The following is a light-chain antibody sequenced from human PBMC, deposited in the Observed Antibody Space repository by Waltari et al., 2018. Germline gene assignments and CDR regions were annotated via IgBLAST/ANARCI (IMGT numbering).Light chain of an antibody. CDR2: EVS. CDR1: SSDVGVYNY. V-gene: IGLV2-14*01. CDR3: SSYTSSSTWV. J-gene: IGLJ3*02. Sequence: QSALTQPASVSGSPGQSISISCTGTSSDVGVYNYVSWYHQHPGKAPKLMIYEVSNRPSGISNRFFGSKSDNTASLTISGLQSEDEADYYCSSYTSSSTWVFGGGTKLTVL.